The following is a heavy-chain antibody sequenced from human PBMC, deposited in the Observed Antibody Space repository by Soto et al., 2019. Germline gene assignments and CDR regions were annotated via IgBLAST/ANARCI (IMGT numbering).Heavy chain of an antibody. CDR2: IYYSGST. J-gene: IGHJ3*02. V-gene: IGHV4-59*01. D-gene: IGHD6-13*01. Sequence: SETLSLTCTVSGGSISSYYWSWIRQPPGKGLEWIGYIYYSGSTNYNPSLKSRVTISVDTSKNQFSLKLSSVTAADTAVYYCARDTAAAVGDFDIWGQGTMVTVSS. CDR3: ARDTAAAVGDFDI. CDR1: GGSISSYY.